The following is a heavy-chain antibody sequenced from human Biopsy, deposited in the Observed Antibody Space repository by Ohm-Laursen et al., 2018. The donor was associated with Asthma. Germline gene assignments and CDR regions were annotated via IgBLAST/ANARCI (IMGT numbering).Heavy chain of an antibody. V-gene: IGHV1-3*01. CDR3: ARAGQCSSTSCYNPGWFDH. D-gene: IGHD2-2*01. Sequence: GASVKVSCKASGYTFISYAIHWVRQAPGQRLEWMGWINAGNGNTKYSQKFQGRVTITRDTSASTAYMELSSLRSEDTAVYYCARAGQCSSTSCYNPGWFDHWGQGTLVTVSS. CDR2: INAGNGNT. J-gene: IGHJ5*02. CDR1: GYTFISYA.